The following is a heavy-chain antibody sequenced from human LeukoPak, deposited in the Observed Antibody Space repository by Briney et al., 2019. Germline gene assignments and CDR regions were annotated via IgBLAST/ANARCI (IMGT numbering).Heavy chain of an antibody. CDR2: IWYDGSNK. Sequence: PGGSLRLSCAASGFTFSSYGMHWVRQAPGKGLEWVAFIWYDGSNKYYVDSVKGRFTISRDNSKNTQYLQMNSLRPEDTAVYYCAKDLGYCSGGSCYSSSYYFDYWGQGTLVTVSS. CDR1: GFTFSSYG. CDR3: AKDLGYCSGGSCYSSSYYFDY. J-gene: IGHJ4*02. V-gene: IGHV3-30*02. D-gene: IGHD2-15*01.